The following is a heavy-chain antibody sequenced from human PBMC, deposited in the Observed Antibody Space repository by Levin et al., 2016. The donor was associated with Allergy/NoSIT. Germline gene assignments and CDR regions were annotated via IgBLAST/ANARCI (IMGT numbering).Heavy chain of an antibody. CDR1: GFTFGDYA. Sequence: GESLKISCTASGFTFGDYAMSWFRQTPGKGLEWVGFIRSKAYGGTTEYAASVKGRFTISRDDSKSIAYLQMNSLKTEDTAVYYCTRDVDDYGDYRPFYFDYWGQGTLVTVSS. J-gene: IGHJ4*02. CDR3: TRDVDDYGDYRPFYFDY. D-gene: IGHD4-17*01. CDR2: IRSKAYGGTT. V-gene: IGHV3-49*03.